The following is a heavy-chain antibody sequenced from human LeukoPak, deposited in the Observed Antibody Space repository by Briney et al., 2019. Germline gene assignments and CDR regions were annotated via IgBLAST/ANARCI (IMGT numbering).Heavy chain of an antibody. J-gene: IGHJ4*02. CDR1: GFTFSSYS. V-gene: IGHV3-21*01. Sequence: GGSLRLSCAASGFTFSSYSMNWVRQAPGKGLEWVSSISSSSSYIYYADSVKGRFTISRDNAKNSPYLQMNSLRAEDTAVYYCARCSNFDWLLSSSTYYFDYWGQGTLVTVSS. CDR2: ISSSSSYI. D-gene: IGHD3-9*01. CDR3: ARCSNFDWLLSSSTYYFDY.